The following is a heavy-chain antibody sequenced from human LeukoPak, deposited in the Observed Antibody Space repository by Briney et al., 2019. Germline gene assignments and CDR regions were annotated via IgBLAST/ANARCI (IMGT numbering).Heavy chain of an antibody. V-gene: IGHV4-59*12. Sequence: SETLSLTCTVSGGSISSYYWSWIRQPPGKGLEWIGYIYYSGSTNYNPSLKSRVTISVDTSKNQFSLKLSSVTAADTAVYYCASSHIGDYFDYWGQGTLVTVSS. J-gene: IGHJ4*02. CDR2: IYYSGST. CDR1: GGSISSYY. CDR3: ASSHIGDYFDY.